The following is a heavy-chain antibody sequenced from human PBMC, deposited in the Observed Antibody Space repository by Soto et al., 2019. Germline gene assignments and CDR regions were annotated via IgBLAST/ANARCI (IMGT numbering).Heavy chain of an antibody. Sequence: EVQLVESGGGLVQPGRSLRLSCAASGFTFDDYAMHWVRQAPGKGLEWVSGISWNSGRIGYADSVKGRFTISRDNAKNSLYLQMNSLRREDTALYYCAKYNQVTLVRVATFEHWGKGTLVTVSS. CDR3: AKYNQVTLVRVATFEH. CDR2: ISWNSGRI. V-gene: IGHV3-9*01. CDR1: GFTFDDYA. J-gene: IGHJ4*02. D-gene: IGHD3-10*01.